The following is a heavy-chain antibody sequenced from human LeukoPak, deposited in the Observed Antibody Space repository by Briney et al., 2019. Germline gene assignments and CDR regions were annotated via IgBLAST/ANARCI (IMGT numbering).Heavy chain of an antibody. J-gene: IGHJ4*02. CDR3: AKERGNNGGNTNGYFDY. D-gene: IGHD4-23*01. V-gene: IGHV3-23*01. CDR1: GFTFSSYA. Sequence: GGSLRLSCAASGFTFSSYAMRWVRPAPGKGLEWVSVISDSGGTTYSADSVKGRFTISRDNTKNTLYLQMNSLRAEDTAAYYCAKERGNNGGNTNGYFDYWGQGTLVTVSS. CDR2: ISDSGGTT.